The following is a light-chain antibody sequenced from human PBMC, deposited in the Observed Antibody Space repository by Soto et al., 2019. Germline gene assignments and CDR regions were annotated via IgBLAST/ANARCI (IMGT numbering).Light chain of an antibody. CDR3: QHYNTYSQT. CDR1: QSISNY. Sequence: DIQMTQSPSTLSASVGDRVTITCRASQSISNYLAWYQQKPGKAPNLLIYKASSLQSGVPSRFSGSGSGTEFTLTIHSLQADDFATYYCQHYNTYSQTFGQGTKVEIK. V-gene: IGKV1-5*03. J-gene: IGKJ1*01. CDR2: KAS.